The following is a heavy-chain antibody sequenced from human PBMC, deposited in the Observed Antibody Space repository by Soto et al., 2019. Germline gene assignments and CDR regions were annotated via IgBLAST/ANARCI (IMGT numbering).Heavy chain of an antibody. CDR1: GYTFTSYY. CDR3: AREAEYCSSTSCYLDY. V-gene: IGHV1-2*02. Sequence: GASVKVSCKASGYTFTSYYMHWVRQAPGQGLEWMGWINPNSGGTNYAQKFQGRVTMTRDTPTSTVYMELSRLRSDDTAVYYCAREAEYCSSTSCYLDYWGQGTLVTVSS. D-gene: IGHD2-2*01. CDR2: INPNSGGT. J-gene: IGHJ4*02.